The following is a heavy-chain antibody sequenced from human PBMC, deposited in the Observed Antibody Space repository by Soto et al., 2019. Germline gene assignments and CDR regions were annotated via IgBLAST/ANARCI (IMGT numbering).Heavy chain of an antibody. J-gene: IGHJ4*02. CDR3: ARTYSSSWSPFDY. D-gene: IGHD6-13*01. V-gene: IGHV4-34*01. Sequence: QVQLQQWGAGLLKPSETLSLTCAVYGGSFSGYYWSWIRQPPGKGLEWIGESNQSGSTNYNPPLPRRATISVNTSKTQFSLQRRSVTAPDTAVCYCARTYSSSWSPFDYWGQGTLVTVSS. CDR2: SNQSGST. CDR1: GGSFSGYY.